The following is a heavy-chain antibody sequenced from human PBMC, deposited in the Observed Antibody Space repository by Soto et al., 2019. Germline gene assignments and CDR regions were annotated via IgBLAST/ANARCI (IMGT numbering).Heavy chain of an antibody. CDR3: AHRRGVGATIDY. J-gene: IGHJ4*02. CDR1: GFSLSTSGEG. CDR2: IYWADDK. D-gene: IGHD1-26*01. Sequence: QITLKESGPTLVKLTQTLTLTCTFSGFSLSTSGEGVGWLRQPPGKALEWLALIYWADDKRYCPSPKRRTSITKDTTKNQSGLTMTHMDPRDTPTYFSAHRRGVGATIDYWGQGTLVTVFS. V-gene: IGHV2-5*02.